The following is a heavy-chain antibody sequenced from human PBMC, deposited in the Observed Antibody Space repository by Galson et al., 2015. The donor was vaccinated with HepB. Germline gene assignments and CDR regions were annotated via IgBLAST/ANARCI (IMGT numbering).Heavy chain of an antibody. Sequence: SLRLSCAASGFTFRSYAMSWVRQAPGKGLEWVSGISGSPSTTYYADSVKGRFTISRDDSKNMVFLQMNSLKAEDTAVYYCAKQHWPSEDCFDSWGLGTLVTVSS. CDR2: ISGSPSTT. CDR3: AKQHWPSEDCFDS. V-gene: IGHV3-23*01. J-gene: IGHJ4*02. D-gene: IGHD1-1*01. CDR1: GFTFRSYA.